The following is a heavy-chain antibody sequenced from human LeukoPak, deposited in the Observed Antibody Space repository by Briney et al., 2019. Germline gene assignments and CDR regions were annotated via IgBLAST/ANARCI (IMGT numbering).Heavy chain of an antibody. D-gene: IGHD2-15*01. CDR1: SVSISSYY. J-gene: IGHJ6*03. CDR3: VKEVRGQFCSGGTCPLYYYYYIDV. CDR2: IYKSGST. V-gene: IGHV4-59*01. Sequence: SETLSLTCTVSSVSISSYYWSWFRQPPGKGLEWIGYIYKSGSTNYSPSLKSRVTISLDTSKNQFSLKLSSVTAADTAVYYCVKEVRGQFCSGGTCPLYYYYYIDVWGKGITVTVPS.